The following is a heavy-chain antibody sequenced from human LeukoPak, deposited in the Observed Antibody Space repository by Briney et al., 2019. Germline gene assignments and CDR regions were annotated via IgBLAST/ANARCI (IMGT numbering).Heavy chain of an antibody. Sequence: PGGSLRLSCAASGFTFSDYYMSWIRQAPGKGLEWVSYISSSGNSIYYADSVKGRFTISRDNAKNSLYLQMNSLRGEDTAVYYCTRAVPLGYSYAFYFDYWGQGTLVTVSS. V-gene: IGHV3-11*04. J-gene: IGHJ4*02. D-gene: IGHD5-18*01. CDR2: ISSSGNSI. CDR1: GFTFSDYY. CDR3: TRAVPLGYSYAFYFDY.